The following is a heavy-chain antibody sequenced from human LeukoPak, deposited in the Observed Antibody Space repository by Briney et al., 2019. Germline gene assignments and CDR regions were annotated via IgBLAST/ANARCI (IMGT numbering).Heavy chain of an antibody. CDR2: LTSSSSYI. V-gene: IGHV3-21*01. Sequence: GGSLRLSCAASGFIFSTSSMNWVRQAPGKGLEWVSSLTSSSSYIYYADSVKGRFTISRDNAKNSLYLQMNSLRAEDTAVYYCTRETTGDQGALDIWGQGTMVTVSS. CDR1: GFIFSTSS. J-gene: IGHJ3*02. D-gene: IGHD7-27*01. CDR3: TRETTGDQGALDI.